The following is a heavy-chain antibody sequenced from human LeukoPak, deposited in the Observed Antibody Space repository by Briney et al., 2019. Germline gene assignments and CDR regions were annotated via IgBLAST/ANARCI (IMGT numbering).Heavy chain of an antibody. CDR1: GFTFNTYA. V-gene: IGHV3-30-3*01. Sequence: PGGSLRLSCAASGFTFNTYAIHWVRQAPGRGLEWVAVISYDGSNKYYADSVKGRFTISRDNSKNTLYLQMNSLRAEDTAVYYCAEGSGGPGYWGQGTLVTVSS. CDR3: AEGSGGPGY. J-gene: IGHJ4*02. D-gene: IGHD1-26*01. CDR2: ISYDGSNK.